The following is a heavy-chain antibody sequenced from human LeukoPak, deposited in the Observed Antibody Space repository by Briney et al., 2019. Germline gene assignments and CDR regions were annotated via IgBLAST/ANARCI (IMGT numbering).Heavy chain of an antibody. J-gene: IGHJ5*02. Sequence: SETLSLTCTVSGGSISGGYYRSWIRQHPGKGLEWIGYVSHSGSTYYNPSLESRLSISVDTSKNQFSLKLSSVTAADTAVYFCARAPRGYSGYDFSYWFDPWGQGTLVTVSS. V-gene: IGHV4-31*03. D-gene: IGHD5-12*01. CDR2: VSHSGST. CDR3: ARAPRGYSGYDFSYWFDP. CDR1: GGSISGGYY.